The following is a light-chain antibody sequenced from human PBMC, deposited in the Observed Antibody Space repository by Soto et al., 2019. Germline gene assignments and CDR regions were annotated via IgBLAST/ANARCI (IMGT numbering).Light chain of an antibody. V-gene: IGKV3-20*01. CDR3: QHYDTSPTWT. J-gene: IGKJ1*01. CDR2: SAS. Sequence: EIVLTQSPGTLSLSPGERASLSCRASQTISAKYLSWYQQKPGQAPRPLIYSASSRAAGIPDRFSGSGSGADFTLTISRLEPGDFAVYYCQHYDTSPTWTFGQGTKV. CDR1: QTISAKY.